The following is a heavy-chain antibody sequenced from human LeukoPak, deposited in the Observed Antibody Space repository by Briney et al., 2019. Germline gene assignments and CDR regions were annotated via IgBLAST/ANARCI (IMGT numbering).Heavy chain of an antibody. CDR2: INPNSGGT. CDR3: ARGRSNDILTGYSKWYSWFDP. CDR1: GYTFTGYY. D-gene: IGHD3-9*01. J-gene: IGHJ5*02. Sequence: ASVKVSCKASGYTFTGYYMHWVRQAPGQGLEWMGRINPNSGGTNYAQKFQGRVTMTRDTSISTAYMELSRLRSDDTAVYYCARGRSNDILTGYSKWYSWFDPWGQGTLVTVSS. V-gene: IGHV1-2*06.